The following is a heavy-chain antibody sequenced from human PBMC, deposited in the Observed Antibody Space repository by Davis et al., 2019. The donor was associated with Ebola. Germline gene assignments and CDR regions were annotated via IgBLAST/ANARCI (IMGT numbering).Heavy chain of an antibody. Sequence: GESLKISCAASGFTFSGSAIHWVRQASGKGLEWVGRIRSKANSYATAYAASVKGRFTISRDDSKNTAYLQLNSLKTEDTAVYYCTRRTGDYWGQGTLVTVSS. CDR1: GFTFSGSA. CDR2: IRSKANSYAT. D-gene: IGHD3-10*01. J-gene: IGHJ4*02. CDR3: TRRTGDY. V-gene: IGHV3-73*01.